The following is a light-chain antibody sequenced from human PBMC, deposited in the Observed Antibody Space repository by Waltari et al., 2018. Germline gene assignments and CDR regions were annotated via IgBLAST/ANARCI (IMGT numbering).Light chain of an antibody. CDR1: QSVNEY. CDR3: QQVQTHSALT. V-gene: IGKV3-11*01. J-gene: IGKJ4*01. CDR2: DAS. Sequence: EIVLTQSPATLSLSPGERATLSCRASQSVNEYLAWYQQIPGQAPRLLIYDASNRATGIPARFSGSGSGTDFTLTISSLEPEDFAIYYCQQVQTHSALTFGGGTRVEIK.